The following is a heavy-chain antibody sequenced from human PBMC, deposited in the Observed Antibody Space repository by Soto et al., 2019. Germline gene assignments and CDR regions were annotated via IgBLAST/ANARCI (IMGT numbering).Heavy chain of an antibody. D-gene: IGHD3-3*01. CDR2: ISYDGSNK. CDR1: GFTFSSYA. J-gene: IGHJ4*02. Sequence: QVQLVEAGGGVVQPGRSLRLSCAASGFTFSSYAMHWVRQAPGKGLEWVAVISYDGSNKYYADSVKGRFTISRDNSKNTLYLQMNSLRAEDTAVYYCAKETSGHRVDVLEWLFDYWGQGTLVTVSS. CDR3: AKETSGHRVDVLEWLFDY. V-gene: IGHV3-30-3*01.